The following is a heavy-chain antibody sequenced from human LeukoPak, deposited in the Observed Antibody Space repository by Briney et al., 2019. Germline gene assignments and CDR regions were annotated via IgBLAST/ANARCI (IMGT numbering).Heavy chain of an antibody. CDR1: GGSISSSSYY. CDR2: IYYSGST. D-gene: IGHD3-9*01. CDR3: ARQPPFVLRYFDWLPFEDY. Sequence: SETLSLTCTVSGGSISSSSYYWGWIRQPPGKGLEWIGSIYYSGSTYHNPSLKSRVTISVDTSKNQFSLKLSSVTAADTAVYYCARQPPFVLRYFDWLPFEDYWGQGTLVTVSS. V-gene: IGHV4-39*01. J-gene: IGHJ4*02.